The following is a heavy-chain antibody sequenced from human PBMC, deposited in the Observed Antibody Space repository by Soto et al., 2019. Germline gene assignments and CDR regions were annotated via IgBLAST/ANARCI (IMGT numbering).Heavy chain of an antibody. CDR3: AKKSTDSSGYSDY. D-gene: IGHD2-2*01. CDR1: GFTVSNYA. Sequence: GGSLRLSCATSGFTVSNYAMSWVLQAPGKGLEWVSGISGSGGSSYYADSVKGRFTISRDNSKNTLNLQMDSLRAEDTAVYYCAKKSTDSSGYSDYWGQGTVVTVS. CDR2: ISGSGGSS. J-gene: IGHJ4*02. V-gene: IGHV3-23*01.